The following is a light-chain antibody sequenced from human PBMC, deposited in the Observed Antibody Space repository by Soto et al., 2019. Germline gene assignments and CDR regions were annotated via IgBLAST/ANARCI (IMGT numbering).Light chain of an antibody. Sequence: VLPHSPATISVFPVQTSNLSCVSSQSLPRNYLAWYQQRPGLAPRLLIYDASTRATGIPARFSGSGSGTEFNLTISSLQSEDFAVYYCQQYNNWPPVTVGGGT. CDR2: DAS. CDR3: QQYNNWPPVT. CDR1: QSLPRN. V-gene: IGKV3-15*01. J-gene: IGKJ4*01.